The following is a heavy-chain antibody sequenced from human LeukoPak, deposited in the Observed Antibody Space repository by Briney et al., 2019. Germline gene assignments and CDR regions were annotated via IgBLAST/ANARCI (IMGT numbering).Heavy chain of an antibody. CDR2: ISYDGSNK. CDR1: GFTFSSYA. Sequence: GGSLRLSCAASGFTFSSYAMHWVRQAPGKGLEWVAVISYDGSNKYYADSVKGRFTISRDNSKNTLYLQMNSLRAEDTAVYYCARGSSSWLYDYWGQGTLVTVSS. V-gene: IGHV3-30-3*01. D-gene: IGHD6-13*01. CDR3: ARGSSSWLYDY. J-gene: IGHJ4*02.